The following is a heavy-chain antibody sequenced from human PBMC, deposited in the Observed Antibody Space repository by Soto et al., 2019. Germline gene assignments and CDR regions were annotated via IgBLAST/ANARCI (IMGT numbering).Heavy chain of an antibody. CDR1: GYTFTSYG. CDR3: ARVVVVVAATLKTTYYYYGMDV. Sequence: GSVKVSCKASGYTFTSYGISWVRQAPGQGLEWMGWISAYNGNTNYAQKLQGRVTMTTDTSTSTAYMELRSLRSDDTAVYYCARVVVVVAATLKTTYYYYGMDVWGQGTTVTVSS. V-gene: IGHV1-18*01. CDR2: ISAYNGNT. J-gene: IGHJ6*02. D-gene: IGHD2-15*01.